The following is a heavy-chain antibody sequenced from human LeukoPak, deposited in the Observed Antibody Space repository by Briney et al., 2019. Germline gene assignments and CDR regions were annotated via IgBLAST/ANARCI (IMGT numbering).Heavy chain of an antibody. V-gene: IGHV3-66*01. CDR2: IYSGGST. CDR1: GFTVSSNY. D-gene: IGHD3-16*01. CDR3: ARARGRSSHLDY. Sequence: GGSLRLSCAASGFTVSSNYMSWVRQAPGKGLEWVSVIYSGGSTYYADSVKGRFTISRDNSKNTLYLQMNSLRAEDTAVYYCARARGRSSHLDYWGQGTLVTVSS. J-gene: IGHJ4*02.